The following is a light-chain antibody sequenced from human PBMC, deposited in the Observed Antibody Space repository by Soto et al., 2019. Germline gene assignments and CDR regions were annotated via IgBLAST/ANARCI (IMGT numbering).Light chain of an antibody. CDR1: QTISTW. J-gene: IGKJ3*01. Sequence: DIQMTQSPSTLSASVGDRVTITCRASQTISTWLAWYQQKPGKAPALLIHDASSLQSGVPSRFSGSGSGTEFTLTISSLQPEDSAVYYCHQYNSWPRGTFGPGTKVEIK. V-gene: IGKV1-5*01. CDR3: HQYNSWPRGT. CDR2: DAS.